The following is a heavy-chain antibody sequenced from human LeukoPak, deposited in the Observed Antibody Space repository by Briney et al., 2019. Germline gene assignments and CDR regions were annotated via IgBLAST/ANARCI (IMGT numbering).Heavy chain of an antibody. Sequence: GGSLRLSCAASGLTYSNYALSWVRRAPGKGLECVSGISHSGGNTYYSDSVKGRFTISRDNSKNRLYLQMNSLRAEDTAVYYCARVWTATTHDYWGQGTLVTVSS. CDR1: GLTYSNYA. J-gene: IGHJ4*02. V-gene: IGHV3-23*01. CDR2: ISHSGGNT. CDR3: ARVWTATTHDY. D-gene: IGHD4-17*01.